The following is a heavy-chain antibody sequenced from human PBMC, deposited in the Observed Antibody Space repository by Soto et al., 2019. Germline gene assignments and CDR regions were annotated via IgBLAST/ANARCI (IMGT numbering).Heavy chain of an antibody. J-gene: IGHJ4*02. Sequence: QVQLQESGPGLVKPSETLSLTCTVSGGSLTSYYWSWIRQPPGKGLEWIGFVYYTGIARYNPSLKSRVASSVDTSKNQFSPKLTSVTAADTALYYCARLIVSTETFDYWGQGTLVTVSS. CDR1: GGSLTSYY. D-gene: IGHD5-12*01. V-gene: IGHV4-59*08. CDR3: ARLIVSTETFDY. CDR2: VYYTGIA.